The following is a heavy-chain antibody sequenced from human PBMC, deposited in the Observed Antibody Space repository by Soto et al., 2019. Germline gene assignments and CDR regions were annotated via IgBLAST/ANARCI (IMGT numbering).Heavy chain of an antibody. CDR1: GFTFSSYA. J-gene: IGHJ5*02. D-gene: IGHD1-7*01. V-gene: IGHV3-30-3*01. CDR2: ISYDGSNK. Sequence: LRLSCAASGFTFSSYAMHWVRQAPGKGLEWVAVISYDGSNKYYADSVKGRFTSSRDNSKNTLYLQMNSLRAEDTAVYYCARDQKYNWNYRRHLKLGFDPWGQGTLVTVSS. CDR3: ARDQKYNWNYRRHLKLGFDP.